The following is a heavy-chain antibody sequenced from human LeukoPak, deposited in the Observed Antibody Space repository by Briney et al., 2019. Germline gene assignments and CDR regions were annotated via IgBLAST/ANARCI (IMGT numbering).Heavy chain of an antibody. CDR2: ISGSGGST. D-gene: IGHD3-16*01. CDR1: VVTFSSYA. Sequence: GGSLRLSCAASVVTFSSYAMSWVGHGRGQGREWGSAISGSGGSTYYADSVKVRFTISKDNAKNSLYLQLDSLRADDKAMYFCAREGGGGFDYWGQGTLVTVSS. J-gene: IGHJ4*02. V-gene: IGHV3-23*01. CDR3: AREGGGGFDY.